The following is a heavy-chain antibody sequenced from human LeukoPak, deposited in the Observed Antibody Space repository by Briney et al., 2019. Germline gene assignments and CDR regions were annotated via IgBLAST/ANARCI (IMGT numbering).Heavy chain of an antibody. J-gene: IGHJ3*02. CDR1: GFTFSSYA. CDR2: ISYDGSNK. D-gene: IGHD1-26*01. CDR3: AKSLLGIAFDI. V-gene: IGHV3-30-3*01. Sequence: PGRSLRLSCAASGFTFSSYAMHWVRQAPGKGLEWVAVISYDGSNKYYADSVKGRFTISRDNSKNSLYLQMNSLRAEDTALYYCAKSLLGIAFDIWGQGTMVTVSS.